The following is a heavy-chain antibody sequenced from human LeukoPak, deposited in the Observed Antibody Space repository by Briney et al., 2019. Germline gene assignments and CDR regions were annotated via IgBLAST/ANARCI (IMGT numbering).Heavy chain of an antibody. CDR3: ARGPGTWYYY. V-gene: IGHV4-34*01. J-gene: IGHJ4*02. Sequence: TSETLSLTCAVYGGSFSGYYWSWIRQPPGKGLEWIGEINHSGSTNYNPSLKSRVTISIDTSKNQFSLKLSSVTAADTALYYCARGPGTWYYYWGQGTLVTVSS. CDR2: INHSGST. D-gene: IGHD6-13*01. CDR1: GGSFSGYY.